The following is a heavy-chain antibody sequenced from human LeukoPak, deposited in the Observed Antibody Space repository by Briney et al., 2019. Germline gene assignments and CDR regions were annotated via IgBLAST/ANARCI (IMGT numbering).Heavy chain of an antibody. Sequence: ASVKVSCKASGYTFTSYYMHWVRQAPGQGLEWMGWISAYNGNTNYAQKLQGRVTMTTDTSTSTAYMELRSLRSDDTAVYYCARAAITLWAFDYWGQGTLVTVSS. CDR3: ARAAITLWAFDY. CDR2: ISAYNGNT. J-gene: IGHJ4*02. CDR1: GYTFTSYY. D-gene: IGHD2-21*01. V-gene: IGHV1-18*04.